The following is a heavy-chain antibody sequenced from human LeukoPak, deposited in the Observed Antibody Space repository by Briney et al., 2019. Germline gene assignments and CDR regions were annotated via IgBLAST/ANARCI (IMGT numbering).Heavy chain of an antibody. Sequence: GGSLRLSCAASGFTFTTYAMSWVRQAPGKGLEWVSSITGSGDSTYYADSVKGRFTISRDNSKNTLYLQMNSLRAEDTAVCYCARVYGGLDVWGQGTTVTVSS. J-gene: IGHJ6*02. CDR1: GFTFTTYA. V-gene: IGHV3-23*01. CDR2: ITGSGDST. D-gene: IGHD4/OR15-4a*01. CDR3: ARVYGGLDV.